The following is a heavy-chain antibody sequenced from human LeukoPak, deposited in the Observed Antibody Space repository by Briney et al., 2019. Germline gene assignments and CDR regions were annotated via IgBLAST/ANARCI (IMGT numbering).Heavy chain of an antibody. Sequence: GGSLRLSCAASGFTFSSYSMNWVRQAPGKGLEWVSSISSSSSYIYYADSVKGRFTISRDNAKNSLYLRMNSLRAEDTAVYYCARDFRSGSQTVFDYWGQGTLVTVSS. V-gene: IGHV3-21*01. D-gene: IGHD1-26*01. J-gene: IGHJ4*02. CDR3: ARDFRSGSQTVFDY. CDR2: ISSSSSYI. CDR1: GFTFSSYS.